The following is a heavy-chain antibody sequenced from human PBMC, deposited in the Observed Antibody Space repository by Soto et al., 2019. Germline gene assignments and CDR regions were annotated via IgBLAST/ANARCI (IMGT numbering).Heavy chain of an antibody. D-gene: IGHD3-22*01. Sequence: SETPSLTCTVSGGSISSYSWNWIRQPPGKGLEWIGYIYYSGSTNYNPSLKSRVTISVDTSKNQFSLKLSSVTAADTAVYYCATRLIYYDSSPFDYWGQGTLVTVSS. CDR1: GGSISSYS. CDR3: ATRLIYYDSSPFDY. CDR2: IYYSGST. V-gene: IGHV4-59*01. J-gene: IGHJ4*02.